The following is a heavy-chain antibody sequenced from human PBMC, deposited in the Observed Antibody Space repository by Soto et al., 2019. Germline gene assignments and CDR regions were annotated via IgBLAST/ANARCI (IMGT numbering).Heavy chain of an antibody. CDR2: ISGSGGST. D-gene: IGHD6-19*01. Sequence: EVQLLESGGGLVQPGGSLRLSCAASGFTFSSYAMSWVRQAPGKGLEWVSAISGSGGSTYYADSVKGRFTISRDNSKNTLYLKMNSLRAEDTAVYYCAKSLYSISIAVAGTVLDYWGQGTLVTVSS. V-gene: IGHV3-23*01. CDR3: AKSLYSISIAVAGTVLDY. J-gene: IGHJ4*02. CDR1: GFTFSSYA.